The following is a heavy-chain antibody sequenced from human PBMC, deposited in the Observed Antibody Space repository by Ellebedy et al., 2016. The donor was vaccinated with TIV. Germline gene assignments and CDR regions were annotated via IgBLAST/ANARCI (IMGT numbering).Heavy chain of an antibody. J-gene: IGHJ4*02. Sequence: MPSETLSLTCTVSRGSISGYYWDRVRQPPGKALEWIGHIHPTGDTNYNPSLGSRVTISVDTSKNPLSLKLSSVTAADAAVYFCARLGYCSSNWCLSDYWGQGTLVTVSS. V-gene: IGHV4-59*08. CDR3: ARLGYCSSNWCLSDY. D-gene: IGHD2-2*01. CDR2: IHPTGDT. CDR1: RGSISGYY.